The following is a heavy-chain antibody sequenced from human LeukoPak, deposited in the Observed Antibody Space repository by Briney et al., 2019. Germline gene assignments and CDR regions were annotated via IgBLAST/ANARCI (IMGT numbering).Heavy chain of an antibody. V-gene: IGHV3-21*01. CDR3: ASSLHYYYYGMDV. J-gene: IGHJ6*02. CDR1: GFAFSSYS. Sequence: GGSLRLSCAASGFAFSSYSMNWVRQAPGKGLEWVSSISSSSSYIYYADSVKGRFTISRDNAKNSLYLQMNSLRAEDTAVYYCASSLHYYYYGMDVWGQGTTVTVSS. CDR2: ISSSSSYI.